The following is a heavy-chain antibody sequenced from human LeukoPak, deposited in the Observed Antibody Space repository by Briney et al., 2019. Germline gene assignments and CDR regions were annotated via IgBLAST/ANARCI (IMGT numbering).Heavy chain of an antibody. CDR3: AKDDAWLQYGD. CDR2: ISGSGGST. J-gene: IGHJ4*02. Sequence: GGSLRLSCAASGFTFSSYEMNWVRQAPGKGLEWVSAISGSGGSTYYADSVKGRFTISRDNSKGTVSLQMNSLRPEDTAVYYCAKDDAWLQYGDWGRGTLVTVSS. CDR1: GFTFSSYE. D-gene: IGHD5-24*01. V-gene: IGHV3-23*01.